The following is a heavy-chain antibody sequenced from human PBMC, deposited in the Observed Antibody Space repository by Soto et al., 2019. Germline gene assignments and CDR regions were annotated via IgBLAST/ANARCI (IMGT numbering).Heavy chain of an antibody. CDR1: GGSFTAYK. J-gene: IGHJ5*02. CDR2: IRHNGDT. D-gene: IGHD4-17*01. V-gene: IGHV4-34*01. CDR3: AGGPDYGDYDA. Sequence: QVQLRQWCAGLLNPSETLSLTCVVSGGSFTAYKWTWSRQSPEKGLEWIGEIRHNGDTDSKPSLRIRLTMSLDTSKNQFSLLLSSVTSADTAVYFCAGGPDYGDYDAWGQGTLVTVSS.